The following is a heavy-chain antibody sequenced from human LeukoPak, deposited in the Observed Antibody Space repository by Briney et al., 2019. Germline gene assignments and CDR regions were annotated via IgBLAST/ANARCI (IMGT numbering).Heavy chain of an antibody. CDR2: VNPSSGSA. CDR3: ARDWAHGSFDY. CDR1: GYTFSGYS. V-gene: IGHV1-46*01. J-gene: IGHJ4*02. Sequence: ASVKVSCKAFGYTFSGYSMHWVRQAPGQGPEWMGMVNPSSGSATYAQKFQGSVTMTRDTSTTTLYMELSSLRSEDTAVYYCARDWAHGSFDYWGQGTPVIVSS. D-gene: IGHD3-10*01.